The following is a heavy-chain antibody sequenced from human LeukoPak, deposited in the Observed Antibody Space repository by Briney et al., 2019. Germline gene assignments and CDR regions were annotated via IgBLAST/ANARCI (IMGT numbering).Heavy chain of an antibody. CDR3: ASRLGYCSSTSCYPDDAFDI. CDR2: IIPILGIA. CDR1: GGTFSSYT. Sequence: SVKVSCKASGGTFSSYTISWVRQAPGQGLEWMGRIIPILGIANYAQKFQGRVAITADKSTSTAYMELSSLRSEDTAVYYCASRLGYCSSTSCYPDDAFDIWGQGTMVTVSS. D-gene: IGHD2-2*01. J-gene: IGHJ3*02. V-gene: IGHV1-69*02.